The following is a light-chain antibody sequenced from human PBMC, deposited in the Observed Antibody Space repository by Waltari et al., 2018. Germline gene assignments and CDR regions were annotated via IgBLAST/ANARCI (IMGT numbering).Light chain of an antibody. CDR2: AAS. J-gene: IGKJ1*01. Sequence: EIVLTQSPGTLSLSPGERATLSCRASQSVSRALAWYQQKPGQAPRLLIYAASTRATGVPDRFSVSVSGTDFSLTISRLDPEDFAVYYCQHYVNLPVTFGQGTKVEI. CDR1: QSVSRA. V-gene: IGKV3-20*01. CDR3: QHYVNLPVT.